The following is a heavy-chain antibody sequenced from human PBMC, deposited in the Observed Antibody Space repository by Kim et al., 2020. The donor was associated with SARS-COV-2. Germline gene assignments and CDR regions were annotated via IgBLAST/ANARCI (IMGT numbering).Heavy chain of an antibody. V-gene: IGHV4-39*01. J-gene: IGHJ4*02. Sequence: KSRVTISVDTSKNQCSLKLSSVTAADTAVYYCARHVFWGDPSIAAAGTDYWGQGTLVTVSS. CDR3: ARHVFWGDPSIAAAGTDY. D-gene: IGHD6-13*01.